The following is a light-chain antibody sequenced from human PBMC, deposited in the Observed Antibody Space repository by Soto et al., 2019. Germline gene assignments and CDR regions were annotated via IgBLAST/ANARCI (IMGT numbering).Light chain of an antibody. Sequence: EIVLTQSPGTLSMSPGERATLSCRASQSVPSDWLAWYRQHPGQSPRLLIHDAAYRASGTPARISGSGSGTDFTLSISSLEPEDFAVYYCQHRSSWPRTFGRGTKVDIK. J-gene: IGKJ1*01. CDR3: QHRSSWPRT. CDR1: QSVPSD. V-gene: IGKV3-11*01. CDR2: DAA.